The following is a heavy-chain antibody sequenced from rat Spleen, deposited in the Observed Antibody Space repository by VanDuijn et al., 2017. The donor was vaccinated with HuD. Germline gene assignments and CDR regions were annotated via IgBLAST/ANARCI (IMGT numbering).Heavy chain of an antibody. D-gene: IGHD1-5*01. J-gene: IGHJ3*01. CDR2: IWNTGGT. Sequence: VQLKESGPGLVQPSQTLSLTCTVAGFSLTSYNVHWIRQPPGKGLEWMGIIWNTGGTRYNSALKSRLSISRDTSKNQVFLKMNSLQTEDTAIYFCSRDEYRNNWGFAHWGQGTPVTVST. CDR1: GFSLTSYN. V-gene: IGHV2-41*01. CDR3: SRDEYRNNWGFAH.